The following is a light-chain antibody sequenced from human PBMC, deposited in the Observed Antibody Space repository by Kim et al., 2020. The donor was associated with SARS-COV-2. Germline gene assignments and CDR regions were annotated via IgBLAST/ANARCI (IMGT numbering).Light chain of an antibody. J-gene: IGLJ3*02. CDR2: LNSDGSH. Sequence: SVKLTCTLSSGHSSYAIAWHQQQPEKGPRYLMKLNSDGSHSKGDGIPDRFSGSSSGAERYLTISRLQSEDEADYYCQTWGTGIQGFGGGTQLTVL. CDR1: SGHSSYA. V-gene: IGLV4-69*01. CDR3: QTWGTGIQG.